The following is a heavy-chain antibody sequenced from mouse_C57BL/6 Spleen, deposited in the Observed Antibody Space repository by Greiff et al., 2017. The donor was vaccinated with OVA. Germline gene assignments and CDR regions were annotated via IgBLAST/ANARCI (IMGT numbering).Heavy chain of an antibody. CDR1: GYTFTSYW. D-gene: IGHD1-1*01. Sequence: QVQLQQPGAELVRPGSSVKLSCKASGYTFTSYWMHWVKQRPIQGLEWIGNIDPSDSETHYNQKFKDKATLTVDKSSSTAYMQLSSLTSEDSAVYYCAIYYGSSYDGYWYFDVWGTGTTVTVSS. J-gene: IGHJ1*03. CDR3: AIYYGSSYDGYWYFDV. V-gene: IGHV1-52*01. CDR2: IDPSDSET.